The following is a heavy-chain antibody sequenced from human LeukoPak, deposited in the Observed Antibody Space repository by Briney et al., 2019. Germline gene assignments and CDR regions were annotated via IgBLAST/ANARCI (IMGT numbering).Heavy chain of an antibody. CDR1: GFTFSDYA. CDR2: ISGGSSGST. V-gene: IGHV3-23*01. Sequence: GGSLRLSCAASGFTFSDYAMSWVRQAPGKGLEWLSVISGGSSGSTYYADSVKGRFTISRDNSKNTLYLQMNSLRAEDTAVYYCARVTYGSGTYGAFDYWGQGTLVTVSS. CDR3: ARVTYGSGTYGAFDY. J-gene: IGHJ4*02. D-gene: IGHD3-10*01.